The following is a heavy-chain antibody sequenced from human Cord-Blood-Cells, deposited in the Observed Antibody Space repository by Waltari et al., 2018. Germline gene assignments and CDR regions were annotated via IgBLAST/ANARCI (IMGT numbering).Heavy chain of an antibody. V-gene: IGHV4-34*01. D-gene: IGHD3-22*01. CDR3: ARHLRDSSGYYYDYYYYYYMDV. J-gene: IGHJ6*03. CDR1: GGSFSGYY. CDR2: INHSGST. Sequence: QVQLQQWGAGLLKPSETLSLTCAVYGGSFSGYYWSWIRQPSGRGLEGIGEINHSGSTNYNPSLKSRVTISVDTSKNQFSLKLSSVTAADTAVYYCARHLRDSSGYYYDYYYYYYMDVWGKGTTVTVSS.